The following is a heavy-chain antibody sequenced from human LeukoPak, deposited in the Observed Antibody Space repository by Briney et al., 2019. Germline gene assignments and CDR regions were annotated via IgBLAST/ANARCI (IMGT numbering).Heavy chain of an antibody. CDR1: GYTFTGYY. CDR3: ARADSGSFDAFDI. J-gene: IGHJ3*02. D-gene: IGHD1-26*01. CDR2: INPNSGGT. Sequence: GASVKVSCKASGYTFTGYYIHWLRQVPGQGLEWMGWINPNSGGTNYAQKFQGRVTMTRDTSISTAYMELSRLRSDDTAVYYCARADSGSFDAFDIWGQGTMVTVSS. V-gene: IGHV1-2*02.